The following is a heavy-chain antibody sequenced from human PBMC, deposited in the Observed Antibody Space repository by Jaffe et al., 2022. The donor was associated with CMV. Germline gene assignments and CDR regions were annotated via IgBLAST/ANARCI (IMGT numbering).Heavy chain of an antibody. CDR3: ARDSGGYCSGGSCYFDPDDAFDI. Sequence: QVQLVQSGAEVKKPGSSVKVSCKASGGTFSSYAISWVRQAPGQGLEWMGRIIPILGIANYAQKFQGRVTITADKSTSTAYMELSSLRSEDTAVYYCARDSGGYCSGGSCYFDPDDAFDIWGQGTMVTVSS. J-gene: IGHJ3*02. V-gene: IGHV1-69*09. CDR2: IIPILGIA. CDR1: GGTFSSYA. D-gene: IGHD2-15*01.